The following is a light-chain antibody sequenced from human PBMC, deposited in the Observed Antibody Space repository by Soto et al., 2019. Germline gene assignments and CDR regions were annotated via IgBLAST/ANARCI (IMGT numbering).Light chain of an antibody. CDR3: QQYYNWPPYT. J-gene: IGKJ2*01. V-gene: IGKV3-15*01. CDR2: GAS. CDR1: QSVDTI. Sequence: EVVMTQSPATLSVSPGDRATLSCRASQSVDTIVAWYQQKPGQAPRLLVYGASTRATGIPARFTGFGSGTDFTLTISGLQSDDFAVYYCQQYYNWPPYTFGQGTKLQIK.